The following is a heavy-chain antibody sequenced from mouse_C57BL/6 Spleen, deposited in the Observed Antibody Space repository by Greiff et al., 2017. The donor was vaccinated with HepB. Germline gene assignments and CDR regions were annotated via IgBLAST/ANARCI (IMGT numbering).Heavy chain of an antibody. CDR2: IWTGGGT. J-gene: IGHJ4*01. V-gene: IGHV2-9-1*01. CDR3: ARALYGSNYAMDY. Sequence: VKLMESGPGLVAPSQSLSITCTVSGFSLTSYAISWVRQPPGKGLEWLGVIWTGGGTNYNSALKSRLSISKDNSKSQVFLKMNSLQTDDTARYYCARALYGSNYAMDYWGQGTSVTVSS. D-gene: IGHD1-1*01. CDR1: GFSLTSYA.